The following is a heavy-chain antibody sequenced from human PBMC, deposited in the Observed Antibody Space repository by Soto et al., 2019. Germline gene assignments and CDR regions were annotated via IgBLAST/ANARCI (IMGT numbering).Heavy chain of an antibody. CDR2: ISYDGSNK. V-gene: IGHV3-30*18. Sequence: PGGSLRLSCAASGFTFSSYGMHWVRQAPGKGLEWVAVISYDGSNKYYADSVKGRFTISRDNSKNTLYLQMNSLRAEDTAVYYCAKGSITMVRGVIIGMDVWGQGTTVTVSS. J-gene: IGHJ6*02. CDR3: AKGSITMVRGVIIGMDV. D-gene: IGHD3-10*01. CDR1: GFTFSSYG.